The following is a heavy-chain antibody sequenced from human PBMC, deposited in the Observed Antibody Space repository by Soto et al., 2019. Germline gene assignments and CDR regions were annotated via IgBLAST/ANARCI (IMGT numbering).Heavy chain of an antibody. CDR1: GFNFSLYT. CDR2: ISGPGSTI. J-gene: IGHJ4*02. CDR3: TRETALGASYHPNFDY. V-gene: IGHV3-48*02. Sequence: GGSLRLSCAASGFNFSLYTMNWVRQAPGRGLEWVSYISGPGSTIYYADSVKGRFAISRDNARSSVYLQMDSLRDEDTAVYYCTRETALGASYHPNFDYWGQGALVTVSS. D-gene: IGHD3-16*01.